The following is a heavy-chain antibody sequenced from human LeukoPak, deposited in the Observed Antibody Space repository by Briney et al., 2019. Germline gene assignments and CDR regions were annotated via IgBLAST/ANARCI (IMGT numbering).Heavy chain of an antibody. J-gene: IGHJ4*02. CDR3: AGGRNFDY. CDR1: GYTFTSYG. V-gene: IGHV1-46*01. D-gene: IGHD3-16*01. CDR2: INPSGST. Sequence: ASVKVSCKASGYTFTSYGISWVRQATGQGLEWMGIINPSGSTNYAKKFQGRVTLTRDTSTSTVYMELSSLSSEDTAVYYCAGGRNFDYWGQGTLVTVSS.